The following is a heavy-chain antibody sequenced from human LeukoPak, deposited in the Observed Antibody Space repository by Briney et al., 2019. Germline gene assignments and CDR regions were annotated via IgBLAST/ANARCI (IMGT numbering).Heavy chain of an antibody. J-gene: IGHJ5*02. Sequence: SQALPLTCAISVDSVSSYSAIWNWIRLPPSRGLESLGRTYYRSTWYTDYAVSVRGRITVNPDTSSNQFSLHLNSVTPEDTAVYYCARRLTQYDCFDPWGQGILVTVSS. CDR1: VDSVSSYSAI. CDR2: TYYRSTWYT. D-gene: IGHD2-2*01. V-gene: IGHV6-1*01. CDR3: ARRLTQYDCFDP.